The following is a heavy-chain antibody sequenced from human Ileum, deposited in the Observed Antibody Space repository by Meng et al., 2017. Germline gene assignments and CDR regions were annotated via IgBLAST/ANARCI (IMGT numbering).Heavy chain of an antibody. CDR1: GFSLANSGVS. CDR2: IYWDDDK. J-gene: IGHJ4*02. V-gene: IGHV2-5*02. Sequence: QITLKETGPALVKATQTLTLTCNFSGFSLANSGVSVAWIRQPPGEALEWLALIYWDDDKRYSPSLKNRLAITKDTSKNQVVLTMTNMDPMDTGTYYCAHSPQGYFDYWGPGTLVTVSS. CDR3: AHSPQGYFDY.